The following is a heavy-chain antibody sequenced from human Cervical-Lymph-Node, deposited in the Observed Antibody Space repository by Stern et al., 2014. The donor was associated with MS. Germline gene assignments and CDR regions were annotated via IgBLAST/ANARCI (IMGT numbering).Heavy chain of an antibody. Sequence: QVQLVQSGAEVKKPGSSVKVSCKASGDTFSNFGINWVRQAPGQRLEWMGGIVPMFGPPNYAQKFLGRVTITEDRSTNTAHMELSSLTFEDTAVYYCARGRGDYDSNWFDSWGQGTLVTVSS. CDR2: IVPMFGPP. CDR3: ARGRGDYDSNWFDS. D-gene: IGHD3-10*01. V-gene: IGHV1-69*06. CDR1: GDTFSNFG. J-gene: IGHJ5*01.